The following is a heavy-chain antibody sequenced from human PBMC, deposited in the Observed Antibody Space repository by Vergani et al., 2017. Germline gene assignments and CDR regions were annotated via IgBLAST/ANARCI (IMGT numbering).Heavy chain of an antibody. D-gene: IGHD2-15*01. CDR3: ARDLAYCHEGSCAL. Sequence: QVQLVQSGGGVVQPGGSLSFSCVASEFTLNRYGRRWFRQAPGKGLEWVAYVLFDGSNEYYADSVKGRFIVSRDNSNDALYLQMNSLRTDDTAVYYCARDLAYCHEGSCALWGQGSVVTVSS. J-gene: IGHJ4*02. CDR1: EFTLNRYG. V-gene: IGHV3-30*02. CDR2: VLFDGSNE.